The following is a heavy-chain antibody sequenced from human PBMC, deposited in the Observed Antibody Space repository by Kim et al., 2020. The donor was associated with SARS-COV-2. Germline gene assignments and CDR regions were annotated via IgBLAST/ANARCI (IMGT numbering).Heavy chain of an antibody. V-gene: IGHV3-66*01. CDR2: IYVGDIT. J-gene: IGHJ5*02. CDR1: GFSVSTSY. D-gene: IGHD5-18*01. Sequence: GGSLRLSCAASGFSVSTSYMTWVRQAPGKGLEWVSVIYVGDITNYADSVEGRFTISRDNSKNTLFLQMSSLRVEDTAVYYCAKVNFNGYWSWGQGTLVTVSS. CDR3: AKVNFNGYWS.